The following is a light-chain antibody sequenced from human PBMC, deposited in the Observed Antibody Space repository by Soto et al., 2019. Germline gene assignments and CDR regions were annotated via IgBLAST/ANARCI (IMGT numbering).Light chain of an antibody. J-gene: IGKJ4*01. CDR2: AAS. CDR1: QGISSY. Sequence: AIRMTQSPSSFSASTGDRVTITRRASQGISSYLAWYQQKPGKAPKLLIYAASTLQSGVPSRFSGSGSGTDFTLTISCLQSEDFATYYCQQYYSYPPTFGGGTKVDIK. CDR3: QQYYSYPPT. V-gene: IGKV1-8*01.